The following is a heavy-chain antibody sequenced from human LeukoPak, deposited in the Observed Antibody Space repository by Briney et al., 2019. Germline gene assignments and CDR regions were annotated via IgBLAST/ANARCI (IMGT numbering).Heavy chain of an antibody. CDR1: GFTFDDYA. CDR3: AKVDSSGYYFDY. D-gene: IGHD3-22*01. J-gene: IGHJ4*02. CDR2: ISWNSGSI. V-gene: IGHV3-9*03. Sequence: PGGSLRLSCAASGFTFDDYAMHWVRQAPGKGLEWVSGISWNSGSIDYADSVKGRFTISRDNAKNSLYLQINSLRAEDMALYYCAKVDSSGYYFDYWGQGTLVTVSS.